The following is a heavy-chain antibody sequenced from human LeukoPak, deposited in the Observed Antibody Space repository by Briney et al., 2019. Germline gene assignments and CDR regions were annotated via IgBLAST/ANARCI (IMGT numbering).Heavy chain of an antibody. Sequence: SETLSLTCTVSGGSISSSSYYWGWIRQPPGKGLEWIGSIYYSGSTYYNPSLKSRVTISVDTSKNQFSLKLSSVTAADTAVYYCARVRKGGVVVVLYYFGYWGQGTLVTVSS. V-gene: IGHV4-39*07. CDR3: ARVRKGGVVVVLYYFGY. CDR2: IYYSGST. D-gene: IGHD2-15*01. CDR1: GGSISSSSYY. J-gene: IGHJ4*02.